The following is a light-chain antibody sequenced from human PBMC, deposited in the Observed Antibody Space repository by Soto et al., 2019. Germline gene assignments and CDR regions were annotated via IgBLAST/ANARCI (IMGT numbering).Light chain of an antibody. CDR2: DAS. CDR3: QQYGSSPPWT. Sequence: ESLLTQSPGKLSLSPGERATLSCRASQIVRSNSLAWYQQKPGQPPRLLIYDASYRATGIPARFSGSGSGTDFTLTISRLEPEDFAVYYCQQYGSSPPWTFGQGTKV. J-gene: IGKJ1*01. CDR1: QIVRSNS. V-gene: IGKV3-20*01.